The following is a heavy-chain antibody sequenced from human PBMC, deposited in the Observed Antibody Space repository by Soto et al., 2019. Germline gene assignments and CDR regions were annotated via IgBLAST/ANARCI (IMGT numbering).Heavy chain of an antibody. J-gene: IGHJ4*02. CDR3: ARQTTYSSSWHGY. V-gene: IGHV4-4*07. CDR1: GGSIINYY. Sequence: QVQLQESGPGLVKPSETLSLNCSVSGGSIINYYWSWIRQPAGKGLEWIGRIYSSGSINYNPSLKSRVTMSVHTSKNQFSLRLSSVTAADTAVYYCARQTTYSSSWHGYWGQGTLVTVSS. D-gene: IGHD6-13*01. CDR2: IYSSGSI.